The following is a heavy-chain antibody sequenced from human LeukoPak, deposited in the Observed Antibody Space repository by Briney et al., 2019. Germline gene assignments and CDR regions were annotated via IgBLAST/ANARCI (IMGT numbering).Heavy chain of an antibody. D-gene: IGHD3-16*01. J-gene: IGHJ5*02. CDR1: GGSISSYY. V-gene: IGHV4-59*08. CDR3: GRGETPENWFDP. CDR2: IYYSGST. Sequence: SETLSLTCTVSGGSISSYYWSWIRQPPGKGLEWIGYIYYSGSTNYNPSLKSRVTISVDTSKNQFSLKLSSVTAADTAVYYCGRGETPENWFDPWGQGTLVTVSS.